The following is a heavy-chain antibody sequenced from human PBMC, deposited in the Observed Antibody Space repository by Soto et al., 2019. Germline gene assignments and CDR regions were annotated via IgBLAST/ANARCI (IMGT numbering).Heavy chain of an antibody. CDR1: GDSLSSGGHY. CDR2: IYDSVNT. CDR3: ARVDHRGYFAILTDY. D-gene: IGHD3-9*01. V-gene: IGHV4-31*03. Sequence: KSSETLSLTCTVSGDSLSSGGHYWSWIRQHPGKGLEWIGYIYDSVNTYYSPSLRSRVTISADMSKNQFSLNLRSVTAADTAVYYCARVDHRGYFAILTDYWGQGTLVTVSS. J-gene: IGHJ4*02.